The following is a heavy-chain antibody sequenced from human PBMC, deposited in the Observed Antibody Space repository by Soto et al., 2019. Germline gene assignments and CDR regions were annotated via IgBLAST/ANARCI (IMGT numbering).Heavy chain of an antibody. D-gene: IGHD2-15*01. CDR2: INPNSGGT. Sequence: ASVKVSCKASGYTFTGYYMHWVRQAPGQGLEWMGWINPNSGGTNYAQKFQGRVTMTRDTSISTAYMELSRLRSEDTAVYYCARAGGRTAADNAFDIRGQGTMVTVSS. V-gene: IGHV1-2*02. J-gene: IGHJ3*02. CDR1: GYTFTGYY. CDR3: ARAGGRTAADNAFDI.